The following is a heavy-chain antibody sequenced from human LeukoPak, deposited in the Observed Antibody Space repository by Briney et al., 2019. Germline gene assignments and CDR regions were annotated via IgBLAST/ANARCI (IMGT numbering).Heavy chain of an antibody. J-gene: IGHJ4*02. Sequence: GGSLRLSCVASGFTFSSYWMTWVRQAPGKGLEWVANMKFDGSEKYYVDSVKGRFTISRDNAKNSLYLQMNSLRVEDTAVYYCARKGGSPDYWGRGTLVTVSS. V-gene: IGHV3-7*01. CDR2: MKFDGSEK. D-gene: IGHD1-26*01. CDR3: ARKGGSPDY. CDR1: GFTFSSYW.